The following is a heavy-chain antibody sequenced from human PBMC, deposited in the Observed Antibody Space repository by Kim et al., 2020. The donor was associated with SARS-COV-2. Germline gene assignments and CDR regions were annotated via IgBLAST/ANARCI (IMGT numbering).Heavy chain of an antibody. CDR2: INHSGST. Sequence: SETLSLTCAVYGGSFSGYYWSWIRQPPGKGLEWIGEINHSGSTNYNPSLKSRVTISVDTSKNQFSLKLSSVTAAATAVYYCARERGYSSSWYRPNSYYF. CDR3: ARERGYSSSWYRPNSYYF. D-gene: IGHD6-13*01. J-gene: IGHJ4*01. V-gene: IGHV4-34*01. CDR1: GGSFSGYY.